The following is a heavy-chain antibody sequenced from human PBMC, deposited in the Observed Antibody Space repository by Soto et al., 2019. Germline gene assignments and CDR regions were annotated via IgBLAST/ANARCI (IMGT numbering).Heavy chain of an antibody. D-gene: IGHD2-15*01. CDR1: GFTFSSYS. Sequence: PGGSLRLSCAASGFTFSSYSMAWVRQAPGKGLEWVSALSGGSVSTYYADSVKGRFTISRDNSRNTLYLQMNSLRAEDTAVYYCARAPRNCSGGSCYFNWFDPWGQGALVTVSS. V-gene: IGHV3-23*01. CDR3: ARAPRNCSGGSCYFNWFDP. J-gene: IGHJ5*02. CDR2: LSGGSVST.